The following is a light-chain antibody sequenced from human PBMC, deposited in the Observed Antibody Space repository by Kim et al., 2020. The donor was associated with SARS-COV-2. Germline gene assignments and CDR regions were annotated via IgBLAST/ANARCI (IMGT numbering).Light chain of an antibody. Sequence: SPGQTASITCSGDKLGDKYACWYQQKPGQSPVLVIYQDSKRPSGIPERFSGSNSGNTATLTISGTQAMDEADYYCQAWDSSIHYVFGIGTKVTVL. CDR3: QAWDSSIHYV. CDR2: QDS. CDR1: KLGDKY. V-gene: IGLV3-1*01. J-gene: IGLJ1*01.